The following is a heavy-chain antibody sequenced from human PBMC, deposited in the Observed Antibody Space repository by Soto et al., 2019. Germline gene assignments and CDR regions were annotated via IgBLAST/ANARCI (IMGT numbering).Heavy chain of an antibody. V-gene: IGHV4-31*03. CDR1: GGSISTGGYY. J-gene: IGHJ5*02. CDR3: ARAPPP. CDR2: IYNSATT. Sequence: ASETLSLTCTVSGGSISTGGYYWSWIRQHPGKGLEGIGYIYNSATTYYNPSLKSRVTISVDTSKNQFSLKLGSVTVADTAVYYWARAPPPWGQGALVTVSS.